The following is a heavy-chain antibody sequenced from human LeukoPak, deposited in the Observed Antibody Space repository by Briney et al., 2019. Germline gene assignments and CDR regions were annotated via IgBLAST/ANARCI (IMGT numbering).Heavy chain of an antibody. V-gene: IGHV5-51*01. CDR1: GYSFTSYW. J-gene: IGHJ3*02. CDR2: IYPGDSDT. D-gene: IGHD1-26*01. Sequence: HGESPKISCTGSGYSFTSYWIGWVRQMPGKGLEWMGIIYPGDSDTRYSPSFQGQVTISADKSISTAYLQWSSLRASDTAMYYCARRVAGSYHDAFDIWGQGTMVTVSS. CDR3: ARRVAGSYHDAFDI.